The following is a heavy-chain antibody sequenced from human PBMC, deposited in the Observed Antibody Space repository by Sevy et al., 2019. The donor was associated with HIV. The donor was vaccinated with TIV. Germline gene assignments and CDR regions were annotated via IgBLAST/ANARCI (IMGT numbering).Heavy chain of an antibody. Sequence: GGSLRLSCAASGFTFSSYAMHWVRQAPGKGLEWVAVISYDGSNKYYADSVKGRFTISRDNSKNTLYLQMNSLRAEDTDVYYCASGQRRYHDAFDIWGQGTMVTVSS. CDR3: ASGQRRYHDAFDI. CDR1: GFTFSSYA. CDR2: ISYDGSNK. J-gene: IGHJ3*02. D-gene: IGHD6-25*01. V-gene: IGHV3-30-3*01.